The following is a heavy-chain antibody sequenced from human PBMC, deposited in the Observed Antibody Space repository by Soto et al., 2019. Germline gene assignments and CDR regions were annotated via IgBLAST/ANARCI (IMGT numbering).Heavy chain of an antibody. V-gene: IGHV5-51*01. J-gene: IGHJ4*02. CDR2: IYPDESDT. D-gene: IGHD6-13*01. Sequence: GESLKISCKGSGYSFTKYWIGWVRQMPGKGLEWMAIIYPDESDTRYSPSFQGQVTISADNSISTAYLQWSSLKASDTAMYYCARCSSDPYYFDYWGQGTLVTVSS. CDR3: ARCSSDPYYFDY. CDR1: GYSFTKYW.